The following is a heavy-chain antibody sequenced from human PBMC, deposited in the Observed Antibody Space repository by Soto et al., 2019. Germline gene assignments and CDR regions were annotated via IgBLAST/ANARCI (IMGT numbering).Heavy chain of an antibody. D-gene: IGHD1-20*01. V-gene: IGHV3-33*01. CDR3: ARDSIRGPTDFDH. J-gene: IGHJ5*02. Sequence: PGGSLRLSCVASGFTFSTYDMHWVRQAPGKGLEWVAVLWSDGGKSYNGESVKGRLTISRDNSKKTLSLQMSSLRDEDTAIYYCARDSIRGPTDFDHWGEGTLVTVSS. CDR1: GFTFSTYD. CDR2: LWSDGGKS.